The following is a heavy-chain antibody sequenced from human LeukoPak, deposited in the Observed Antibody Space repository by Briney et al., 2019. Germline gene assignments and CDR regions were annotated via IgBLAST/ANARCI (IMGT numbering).Heavy chain of an antibody. J-gene: IGHJ4*02. CDR2: IGHSGST. Sequence: SETLSLTCAVYGGSFSGHYWSWIRQVPGKGLEWIGEIGHSGSTNYNPSLKSRVDISLDRSTTQFSLKVKSVTDTDTGLYFCARGGDGHNHPFDYWGQGTQVTVSS. D-gene: IGHD5-24*01. V-gene: IGHV4-34*01. CDR1: GGSFSGHY. CDR3: ARGGDGHNHPFDY.